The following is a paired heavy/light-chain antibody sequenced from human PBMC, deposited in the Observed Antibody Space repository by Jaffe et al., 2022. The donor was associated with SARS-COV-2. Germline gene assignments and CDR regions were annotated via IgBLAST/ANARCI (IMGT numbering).Heavy chain of an antibody. D-gene: IGHD3-10*01. CDR3: ARDRGYFASGSEFHYSYMDV. Sequence: QVQLVQSGAEVKKPGSSVKVSCKASGGTFSNYTISWVRQAPGQGLEWMGGIIPIFGTTNYAQKFQGRVTITADESTITAYMELYSLRSEDTAVYYCARDRGYFASGSEFHYSYMDVWGKGTTVTVSS. V-gene: IGHV1-69*01. J-gene: IGHJ6*03. CDR1: GGTFSNYT. CDR2: IIPIFGTT.
Light chain of an antibody. Sequence: EIVLTQSPATLSLSPGERATLSCRASQSLSSYLAWYQQKPGQAPRLLIYDASNRATGIPARFSGSGSGTDFTLTISSLEPEDFAVYYCQQRSNWPPRYTFGQGTKLEIK. CDR2: DAS. J-gene: IGKJ2*01. V-gene: IGKV3-11*01. CDR3: QQRSNWPPRYT. CDR1: QSLSSY.